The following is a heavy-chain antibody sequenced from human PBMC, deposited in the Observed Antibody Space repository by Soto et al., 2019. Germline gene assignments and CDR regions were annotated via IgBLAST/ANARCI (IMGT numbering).Heavy chain of an antibody. CDR1: GFTFSGHT. V-gene: IGHV3-21*02. CDR2: ISSSGGYI. D-gene: IGHD6-13*01. J-gene: IGHJ6*02. CDR3: AGRIAAGGGMDV. Sequence: EVQLVESGGGLVKPGGSLRLSCEASGFTFSGHTLTWVRQAPGKGLEWVSSISSSGGYIHYADSVKGRFTISRDNANNSLFLQINSLRVEDTALYCCAGRIAAGGGMDVWGQGTTVSVSS.